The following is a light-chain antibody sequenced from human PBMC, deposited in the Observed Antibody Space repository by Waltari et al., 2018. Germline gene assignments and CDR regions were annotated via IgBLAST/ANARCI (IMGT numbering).Light chain of an antibody. CDR2: EVT. Sequence: QSALTPPASVSGSPGQAITIPSPGPRSDVGNYNLVSWYQQHPGKAPKPMIYEVTQRPSGVSNRFSGSKSGNTASLTISGLQPEDETDYYCCSYAGHSTYVFGTGTKVTVL. CDR1: RSDVGNYNL. V-gene: IGLV2-23*02. CDR3: CSYAGHSTYV. J-gene: IGLJ1*01.